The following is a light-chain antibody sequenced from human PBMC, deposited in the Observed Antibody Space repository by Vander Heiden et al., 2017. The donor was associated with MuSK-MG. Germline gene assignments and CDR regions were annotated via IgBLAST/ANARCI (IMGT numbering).Light chain of an antibody. CDR1: SSDVGSYNL. J-gene: IGLJ3*02. V-gene: IGLV2-23*02. CDR2: EVS. Sequence: QSALPHPASVSGSPGQSITISCTGTSSDVGSYNLVSWYQQHPGKAPKRRMYEVSKRPSGVSNRFSGSKSGNTDSLTISGLQAEDEADYYCCSYAGSSTWVFGGGTKLTVL. CDR3: CSYAGSSTWV.